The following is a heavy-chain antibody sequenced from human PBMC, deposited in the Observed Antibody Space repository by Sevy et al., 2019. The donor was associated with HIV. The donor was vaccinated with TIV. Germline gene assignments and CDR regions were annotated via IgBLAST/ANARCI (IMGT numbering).Heavy chain of an antibody. J-gene: IGHJ4*02. CDR2: IRSSSRDI. D-gene: IGHD1-7*01. V-gene: IGHV3-48*02. Sequence: GGSLRLSCAASGFTFSTYDMNWVRQAPGKGLEWVSFIRSSSRDIFYADSVKGRFTISSDNAKNSLYLQMNSLRDEETDWYYCASRRGSTRTTFDYWGQGTLVTVSS. CDR1: GFTFSTYD. CDR3: ASRRGSTRTTFDY.